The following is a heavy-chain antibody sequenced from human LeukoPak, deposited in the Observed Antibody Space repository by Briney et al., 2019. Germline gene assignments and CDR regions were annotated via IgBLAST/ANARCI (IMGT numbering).Heavy chain of an antibody. J-gene: IGHJ4*02. CDR2: IRNKAYGETA. CDR1: GFTFGDYA. V-gene: IGHV3-49*04. CDR3: TRASVVGVTGLPDY. Sequence: GGSLRLSCTASGFTFGDYAMTWVRQAPGKGLEWVGFIRNKAYGETAEYAASVKGRFTISRDDSNSIAYLQTNSLKTEDTAVYYCTRASVVGVTGLPDYWGQGTLVTVSS. D-gene: IGHD1-26*01.